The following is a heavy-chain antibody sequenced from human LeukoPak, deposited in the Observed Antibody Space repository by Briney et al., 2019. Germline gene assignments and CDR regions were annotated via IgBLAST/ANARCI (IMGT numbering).Heavy chain of an antibody. Sequence: GGSLRLSCAASGFTFSGHYMSWIRQAPGKGLEWVSSISLSGTTTSYGDSVKGRFTVSRDNAKNSLFLQMNSLRAEDTAVYYCAREASCTSTTCYFDYWGQGTLVTVSS. V-gene: IGHV3-11*01. CDR3: AREASCTSTTCYFDY. CDR2: ISLSGTTT. J-gene: IGHJ4*02. CDR1: GFTFSGHY. D-gene: IGHD2/OR15-2a*01.